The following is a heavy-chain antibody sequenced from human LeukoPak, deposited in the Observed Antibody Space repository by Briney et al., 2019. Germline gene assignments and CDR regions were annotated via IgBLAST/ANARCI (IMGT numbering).Heavy chain of an antibody. CDR2: INHSGST. CDR3: ARSWANDLEWPPQAAFDI. J-gene: IGHJ3*02. Sequence: SETLSLTCAVYGGSFSGYYWSWIRQPPGKGLEWIGEINHSGSTNYNPSLKSRVTISVDTSKNQFSLKLSSVTAADTAVYYCARSWANDLEWPPQAAFDIWGQGTMVTVSS. V-gene: IGHV4-34*01. D-gene: IGHD3-3*01. CDR1: GGSFSGYY.